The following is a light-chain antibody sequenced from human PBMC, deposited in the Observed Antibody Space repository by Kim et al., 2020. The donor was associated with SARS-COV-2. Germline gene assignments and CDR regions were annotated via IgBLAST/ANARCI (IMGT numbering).Light chain of an antibody. CDR1: SSNIGASFD. V-gene: IGLV1-40*01. Sequence: QRITISCTGSSSNIGASFDVHWYQQLPGTAPKLLLYRNNNRPSGVPGRFSASRSGTSASLAITGLQPEDEADYYCQSFDSSLSALLFGGGTKVTVL. CDR3: QSFDSSLSALL. CDR2: RNN. J-gene: IGLJ2*01.